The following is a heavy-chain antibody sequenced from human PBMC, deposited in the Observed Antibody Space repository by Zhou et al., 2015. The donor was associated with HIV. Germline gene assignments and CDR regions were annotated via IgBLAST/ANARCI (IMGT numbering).Heavy chain of an antibody. CDR2: IIPIFGTA. D-gene: IGHD2-2*03. J-gene: IGHJ3*02. CDR3: ASGYCSSTSCPQDAFDI. V-gene: IGHV1-69*12. CDR1: GGTFSSYA. Sequence: QVQLVQSGAEVKKPGSSVKVSCKASGGTFSSYAISWVRQAPGQGLEWMGGIIPIFGTANYAQKFQGRVTITADESTSTAYMELSSLRSEDTAVYYCASGYCSSTSCPQDAFDIWGQGTMVTVSS.